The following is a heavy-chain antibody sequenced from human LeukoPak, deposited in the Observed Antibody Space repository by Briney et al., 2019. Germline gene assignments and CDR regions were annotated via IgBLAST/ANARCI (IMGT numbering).Heavy chain of an antibody. CDR3: AKDQQRYCSGGSCYHFDP. V-gene: IGHV3-7*03. D-gene: IGHD2-15*01. Sequence: GGSLRLSCVASGFPFSSYWMTWVRQAPGKGLEWVANIKQDGSKKSYVDSVKGRFTISRDNSKNTLYLQMNSLRAEDTAVYYCAKDQQRYCSGGSCYHFDPWGQGTLVTVSS. CDR1: GFPFSSYW. J-gene: IGHJ5*02. CDR2: IKQDGSKK.